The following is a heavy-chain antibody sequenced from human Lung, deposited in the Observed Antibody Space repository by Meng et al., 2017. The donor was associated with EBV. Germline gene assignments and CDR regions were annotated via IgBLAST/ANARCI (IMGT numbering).Heavy chain of an antibody. CDR2: IIPILGIA. J-gene: IGHJ5*02. Sequence: QGQLGQSGAEVKKPGSSVKVSCKASGGTFSSYAISWVRQAPGQGLEWMGGIIPILGIANYAQKFQGRVTMTRDTSISTAYMELSRLRSDDTAVYYCARDTSNWFDPWGQGTLVTVSS. CDR1: GGTFSSYA. CDR3: ARDTSNWFDP. V-gene: IGHV1-69*10.